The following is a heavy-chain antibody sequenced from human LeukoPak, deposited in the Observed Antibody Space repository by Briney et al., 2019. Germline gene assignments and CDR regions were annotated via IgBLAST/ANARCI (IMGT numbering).Heavy chain of an antibody. Sequence: PGGSLRLSCAASGFTFSSYSMNWVRQAPGKGLGWVSSISSSSSYIYYADSVKGRFTISRDNAKNSLYLQMNSLRAEDTAVYYCARGPHSSGWYARDAFDIWGQGTMVTVSS. CDR1: GFTFSSYS. CDR3: ARGPHSSGWYARDAFDI. V-gene: IGHV3-21*01. J-gene: IGHJ3*02. D-gene: IGHD6-19*01. CDR2: ISSSSSYI.